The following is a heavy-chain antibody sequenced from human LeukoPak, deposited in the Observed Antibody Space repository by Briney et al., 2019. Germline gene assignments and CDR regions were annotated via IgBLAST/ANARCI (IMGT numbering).Heavy chain of an antibody. CDR1: GFTFSSYV. CDR2: ISGSGGNT. D-gene: IGHD6-19*01. CDR3: AKDLAVAVPNYFDS. J-gene: IGHJ4*02. V-gene: IGHV3-23*01. Sequence: GGSLRLSCAASGFTFSSYVMSWVRQAPGKGLEWVPAISGSGGNTYYADSVKGRFTISRDKSKNTLYLQMNSLRAEDTAVYYCAKDLAVAVPNYFDSWGQGTLVTVSS.